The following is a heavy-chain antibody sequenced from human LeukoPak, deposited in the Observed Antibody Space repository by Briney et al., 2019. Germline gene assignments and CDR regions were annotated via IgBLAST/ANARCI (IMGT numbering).Heavy chain of an antibody. V-gene: IGHV3-7*01. Sequence: GGSLRLSCAASGFSFSTSWMSWVRQAPGKGLEWVASTKEDGSEKHYVDSVKGRFTISRDNAKNSLYLQMNSLRAGDTAVYYCARDRPYGSYDYWGQGSLVTVSS. D-gene: IGHD2-15*01. CDR3: ARDRPYGSYDY. CDR1: GFSFSTSW. J-gene: IGHJ4*02. CDR2: TKEDGSEK.